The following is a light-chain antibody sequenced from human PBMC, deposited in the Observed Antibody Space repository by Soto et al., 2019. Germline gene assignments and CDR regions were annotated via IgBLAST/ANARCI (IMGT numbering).Light chain of an antibody. CDR3: QQYGSSPAT. CDR2: GAS. J-gene: IGKJ1*01. V-gene: IGKV3-20*01. CDR1: QSVSSNY. Sequence: EIVLTQSPGTLSLSPGERATLSCRASQSVSSNYLAWYQQKPGQAPRLPIYGASSRATGIPDRFSGSGSMTDFTLTISRLEPEDFAVYYCQQYGSSPATFGQGTKVDIK.